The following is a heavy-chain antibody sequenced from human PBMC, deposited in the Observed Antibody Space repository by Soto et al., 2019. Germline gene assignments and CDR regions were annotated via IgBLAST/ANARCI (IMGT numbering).Heavy chain of an antibody. CDR1: GGPFSDYS. CDR2: IIPVFATP. Sequence: QVQLVQSGAEVKKPGSSVKVSCKASGGPFSDYSINWVRQAPGQGLEWMGGIIPVFATPNYAQKFQGRVTITADKPPSTASMELSNLRSEDSAIYFCARDPDYAANSSLGLVDYCGQGTLVTVTS. J-gene: IGHJ4*02. V-gene: IGHV1-69*06. D-gene: IGHD2-15*01. CDR3: ARDPDYAANSSLGLVDY.